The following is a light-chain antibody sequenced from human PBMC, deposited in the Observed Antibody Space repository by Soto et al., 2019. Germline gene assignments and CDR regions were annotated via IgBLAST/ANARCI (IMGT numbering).Light chain of an antibody. CDR3: SSYTSSTTLI. Sequence: QSVLTQPASVSGSPGQSITISCSGTSSDVGGYNYVSWYQQNPGKAPKLMMYEVTNRPSGVSDRFSGSKSGNTASLTISGLQAEDEADYFCSSYTSSTTLIFGGGTKLTVL. CDR1: SSDVGGYNY. V-gene: IGLV2-14*01. J-gene: IGLJ2*01. CDR2: EVT.